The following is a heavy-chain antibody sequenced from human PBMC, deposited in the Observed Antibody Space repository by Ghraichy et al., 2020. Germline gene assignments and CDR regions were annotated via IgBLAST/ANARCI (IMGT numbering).Heavy chain of an antibody. D-gene: IGHD3-16*02. V-gene: IGHV4-59*08. CDR1: GGSISSYY. Sequence: SETLSLTCTVSGGSISSYYWSWIRQPPGKGLEWIGYIYYSGSTNYNPSLKSRVTISVDTSKNQFSLKMSSVTAADTAVYYCARQAVGYGLIGYYYYMDVWGKGTTVTVSS. CDR3: ARQAVGYGLIGYYYYMDV. J-gene: IGHJ6*03. CDR2: IYYSGST.